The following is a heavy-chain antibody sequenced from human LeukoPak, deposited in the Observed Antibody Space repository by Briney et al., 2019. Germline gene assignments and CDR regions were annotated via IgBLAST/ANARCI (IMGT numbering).Heavy chain of an antibody. J-gene: IGHJ3*02. CDR3: ARCLRGGDFVAQDAFDI. Sequence: PGGSLRLSCAASGFTFSSYGMHWVRQAPGQGLEWMGIINPSGGRTSYAQKFQGRVTMTRDTSTSTVYMELSSLRSEDTAVYYCARCLRGGDFVAQDAFDIWGQGTMVTVSS. V-gene: IGHV1-46*01. CDR1: GFTFSSYG. CDR2: INPSGGRT. D-gene: IGHD2-21*02.